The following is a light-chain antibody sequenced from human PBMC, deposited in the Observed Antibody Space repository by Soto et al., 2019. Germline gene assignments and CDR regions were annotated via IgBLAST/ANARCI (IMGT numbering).Light chain of an antibody. V-gene: IGKV3-15*01. CDR3: QQYNNWPLYT. J-gene: IGKJ2*01. CDR2: GAS. Sequence: EIVMTQSPATLSVSPGERATLSCRASQSVSSNLAWYQQKPGQAPSLLIYGASTRATGIPARFSGSGSGTEFNLTISSLQSEDFAVYYCQQYNNWPLYTFGQGTKLEIK. CDR1: QSVSSN.